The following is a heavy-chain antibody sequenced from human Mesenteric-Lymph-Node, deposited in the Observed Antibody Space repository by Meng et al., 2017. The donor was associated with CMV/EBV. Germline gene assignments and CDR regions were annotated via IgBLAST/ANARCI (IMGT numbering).Heavy chain of an antibody. CDR2: IYYSGST. CDR1: GGSISSSSYY. Sequence: SETLSLTCTVSGGSISSSSYYWGWLRQPPGKGLEWIGSIYYSGSTYYNPSLKSRVTISVDTSKNQFSLKLSSVTAADTAVYYCARGWELLLGTVDYWGQGTLVTVSS. CDR3: ARGWELLLGTVDY. V-gene: IGHV4-39*01. D-gene: IGHD1-26*01. J-gene: IGHJ4*02.